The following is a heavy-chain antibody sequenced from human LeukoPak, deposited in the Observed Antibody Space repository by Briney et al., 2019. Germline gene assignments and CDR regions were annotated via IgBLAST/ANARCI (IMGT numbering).Heavy chain of an antibody. CDR2: INPNSGGT. V-gene: IGHV1-2*02. Sequence: ASVKAFCKASGYTFTGYYMHWVRQAPGQGLEWMGWINPNSGGTNYAQRFQGRVTMTRDTSISTAYMELSRLRSDDTAVYYCARGASGVYTVTTSWFDPWGQGTLVTVSS. D-gene: IGHD4-17*01. J-gene: IGHJ5*02. CDR3: ARGASGVYTVTTSWFDP. CDR1: GYTFTGYY.